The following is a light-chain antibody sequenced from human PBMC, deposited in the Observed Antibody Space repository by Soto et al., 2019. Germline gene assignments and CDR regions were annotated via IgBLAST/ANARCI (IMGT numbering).Light chain of an antibody. CDR3: QQRSNWPGLT. Sequence: EIVLTQSPGTLSVSQGERATLSCRASQSVSSYLAWYQQKPGQAPRLLIYDASNRATGIPARFSGSGSGTDFTLTISSLEPEDFAVYYCQQRSNWPGLTFGGGTKVDIK. V-gene: IGKV3-11*01. CDR1: QSVSSY. J-gene: IGKJ4*01. CDR2: DAS.